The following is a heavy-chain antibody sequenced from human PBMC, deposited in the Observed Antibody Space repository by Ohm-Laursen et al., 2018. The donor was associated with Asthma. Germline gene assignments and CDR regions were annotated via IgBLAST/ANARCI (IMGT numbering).Heavy chain of an antibody. CDR3: ARIGPEWELPGREYSLHH. D-gene: IGHD1-26*01. V-gene: IGHV3-53*01. Sequence: SLRLSCVAPGFTVGSDYMTWVRQAPGKGLEWVSAIYSGGTTYYADSVRGRFTTSRDNARNSVYLQMNSLRAEDTALYYCARIGPEWELPGREYSLHHWGEGTLVTVSS. CDR1: GFTVGSDY. CDR2: IYSGGTT. J-gene: IGHJ1*01.